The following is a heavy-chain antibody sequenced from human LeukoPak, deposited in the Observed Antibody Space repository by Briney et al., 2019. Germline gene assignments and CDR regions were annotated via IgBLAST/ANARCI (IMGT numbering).Heavy chain of an antibody. CDR1: GFTFDDYA. V-gene: IGHV3-43*02. Sequence: GGSLRLSCEAPGFTFDDYAMHWVRQAPGKGLEWVSLISGDGGNTYYTDSVRGRFTISRDNSKNSLYLQMNSLRPEDTALYYCAKVQKVLLVYVTTFDYWGQGTLVTVSS. D-gene: IGHD2-8*01. CDR3: AKVQKVLLVYVTTFDY. CDR2: ISGDGGNT. J-gene: IGHJ4*02.